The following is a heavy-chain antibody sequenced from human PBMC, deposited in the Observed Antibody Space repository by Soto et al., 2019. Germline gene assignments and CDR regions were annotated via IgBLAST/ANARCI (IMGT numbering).Heavy chain of an antibody. J-gene: IGHJ4*01. Sequence: GGSLRLSCAASGFTFSDYYMTWIRQAPGKGLEWVSCISNSGITIYYADSVKGRFTISRDNAKNSLYLQMNSLRVEDTAVYYCARAMYNSKTDFDYWGQGPMVTVSS. D-gene: IGHD6-13*01. V-gene: IGHV3-11*01. CDR3: ARAMYNSKTDFDY. CDR1: GFTFSDYY. CDR2: ISNSGITI.